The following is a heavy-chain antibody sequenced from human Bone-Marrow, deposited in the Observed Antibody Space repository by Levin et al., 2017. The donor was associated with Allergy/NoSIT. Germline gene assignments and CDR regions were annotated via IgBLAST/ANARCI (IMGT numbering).Heavy chain of an antibody. CDR3: ARGAGFLIDY. CDR2: IKEDDSEI. J-gene: IGHJ4*02. D-gene: IGHD6-25*01. CDR1: GFTFSGYW. Sequence: GGSLRLSCAASGFTFSGYWMTWVRQVPGKGLEWVANIKEDDSEIYYVDSAKGRFTISRDNANNAAYLHMTRLRAEDTAVYYCARGAGFLIDYWGQGTLVTVSS. V-gene: IGHV3-7*01.